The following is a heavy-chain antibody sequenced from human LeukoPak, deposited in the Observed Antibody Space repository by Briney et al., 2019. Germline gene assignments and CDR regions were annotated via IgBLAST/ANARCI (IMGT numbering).Heavy chain of an antibody. J-gene: IGHJ4*02. V-gene: IGHV4-39*07. CDR3: ARDVNYYDSSGWGYFYY. D-gene: IGHD3-22*01. CDR2: IYYSGNT. CDR1: GGSISSSSYY. Sequence: PSETLSLTCTVSGGSISSSSYYWGWIRQPPGKGLEWIGSIYYSGNTYYNPSLKSRVTISVDTSKNQFSLKLSSVTAADTAVYYCARDVNYYDSSGWGYFYYWGQGTLVTVSS.